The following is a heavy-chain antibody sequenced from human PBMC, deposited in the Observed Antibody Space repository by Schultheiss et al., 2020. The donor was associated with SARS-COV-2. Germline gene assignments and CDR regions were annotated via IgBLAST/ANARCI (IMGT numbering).Heavy chain of an antibody. CDR3: ARLAGDLYYGMDV. V-gene: IGHV4-34*12. D-gene: IGHD3-10*01. CDR2: IFYSWAT. J-gene: IGHJ6*02. Sequence: SETLSLTWAVDGESLSGDHWGWIRQSPGKGLEWIGSIFYSWATYYNPSLKSRVTVSQDTSKNQFSLKLNSVAAADTAVYYCARLAGDLYYGMDVWGQGTAVTVSS. CDR1: GESLSGDH.